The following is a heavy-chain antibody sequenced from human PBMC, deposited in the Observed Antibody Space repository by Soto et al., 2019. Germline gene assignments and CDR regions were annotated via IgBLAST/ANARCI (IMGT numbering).Heavy chain of an antibody. J-gene: IGHJ4*02. V-gene: IGHV3-23*01. CDR1: GFTFSSYA. Sequence: GGSLRLSCAASGFTFSSYAMGWVRQAPGKGPEWVSSISGSGDVIHYADSVKGRFTISRDNSKNTLWLQMNSLRAEDTAVYYCAKAIRFLDMALDNWGQGALVTVSS. CDR2: ISGSGDVI. CDR3: AKAIRFLDMALDN. D-gene: IGHD3-9*01.